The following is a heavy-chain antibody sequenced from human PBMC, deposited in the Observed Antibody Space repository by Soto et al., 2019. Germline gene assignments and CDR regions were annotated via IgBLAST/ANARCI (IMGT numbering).Heavy chain of an antibody. D-gene: IGHD2-15*01. CDR1: TFTFSSYA. Sequence: EVQLLESGGGLVQPGGSLRLSCAASTFTFSSYAMSWVRQAPGKGLEWVSSISAGGGSTYYADSVKGRFTISRDNSKNTLYLQMNSLRAEDTALYYCAKGAAFYYYYGKDVWGQGTTVTVSS. V-gene: IGHV3-23*01. J-gene: IGHJ6*02. CDR2: ISAGGGST. CDR3: AKGAAFYYYYGKDV.